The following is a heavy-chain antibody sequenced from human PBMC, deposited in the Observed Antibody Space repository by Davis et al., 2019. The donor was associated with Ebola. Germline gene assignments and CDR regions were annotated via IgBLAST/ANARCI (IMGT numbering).Heavy chain of an antibody. CDR3: ARAFTVNGNWFDP. D-gene: IGHD4-17*01. CDR1: GFTFSSYA. J-gene: IGHJ5*02. Sequence: LSLTCAASGFTFSSYAMHWVRQAPGKGLEWVAVISYDGSNKYYADSVKGRFTISRDNSKNTLYLQMNSLRAEDTAVYYCARAFTVNGNWFDPWGQGTLVTVSS. CDR2: ISYDGSNK. V-gene: IGHV3-30-3*01.